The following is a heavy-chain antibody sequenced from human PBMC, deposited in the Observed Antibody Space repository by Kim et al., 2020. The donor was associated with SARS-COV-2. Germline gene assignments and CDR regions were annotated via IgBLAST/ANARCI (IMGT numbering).Heavy chain of an antibody. V-gene: IGHV4-31*03. CDR1: GASITSHGYY. Sequence: SETLSLTCSVSGASITSHGYYWTWIRQHPGQGLQWIGYIRYTGSTYYNPSLTSRVTISVDKSRNQFSLSITSVSAADTAFYYCGRQRDGTVGVQEWGQGTLVTVS. D-gene: IGHD1-26*01. CDR3: GRQRDGTVGVQE. CDR2: IRYTGST. J-gene: IGHJ4*02.